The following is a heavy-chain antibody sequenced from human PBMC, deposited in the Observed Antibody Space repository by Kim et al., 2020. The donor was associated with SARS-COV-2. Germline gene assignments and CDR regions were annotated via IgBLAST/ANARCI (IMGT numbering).Heavy chain of an antibody. CDR1: GAPIRSSDYY. V-gene: IGHV4-39*01. CDR3: TRGSQPKVTGSWYNWFDA. J-gene: IGHJ5*02. Sequence: SETLSLTCTVSGAPIRSSDYYWAWIRQPPGKGLDWLANIYDSGTIFYNPSLKSRITISVDTSKNQFSLKLSSVSAADTSVYYCTRGSQPKVTGSWYNWFDAWGQGILVTVSS. D-gene: IGHD3-9*01. CDR2: IYDSGTI.